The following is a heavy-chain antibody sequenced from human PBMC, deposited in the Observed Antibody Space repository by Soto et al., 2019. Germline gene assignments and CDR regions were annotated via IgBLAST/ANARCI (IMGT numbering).Heavy chain of an antibody. CDR2: VFPGGPT. J-gene: IGHJ4*02. CDR1: GDPITSYF. Sequence: SETLSLTCTVSGDPITSYFWTWLRQPAGKGLEWIGHVFPGGPTSHNSSLKSRVSMSVDTSKNQFSLTLNSVTAADAAVYYCARQRTTVVTQAYFDHWGQGTLVTVSS. V-gene: IGHV4-4*07. D-gene: IGHD4-17*01. CDR3: ARQRTTVVTQAYFDH.